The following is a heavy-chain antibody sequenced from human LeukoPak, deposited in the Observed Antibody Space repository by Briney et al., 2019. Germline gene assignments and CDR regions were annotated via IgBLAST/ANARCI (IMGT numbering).Heavy chain of an antibody. Sequence: GASVKVSFKASGYTFTSYYMHWVRQAPGQGLEWMGIINPSGGSTSYAQKFQGRVTMTRDTSTSTVYMELSSLRSEDTAVYYCASETYYYGSGTPHAEYFQHWGRGTLVTVSS. D-gene: IGHD3-10*01. CDR3: ASETYYYGSGTPHAEYFQH. CDR2: INPSGGST. J-gene: IGHJ1*01. V-gene: IGHV1-46*01. CDR1: GYTFTSYY.